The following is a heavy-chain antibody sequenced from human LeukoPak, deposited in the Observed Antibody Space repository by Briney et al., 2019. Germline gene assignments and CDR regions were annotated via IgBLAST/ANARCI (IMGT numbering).Heavy chain of an antibody. CDR2: LDPNSDYT. CDR1: GYTFTGYY. Sequence: ASVKVSCKASGYTFTGYYMHWVRLAPGQGLEWMGWLDPNSDYTKYPQKFQGRVTMTRDTSISTAYMELSRLTPDVTAVYYCARARKGGTSGDYWGQGTLVTVSS. J-gene: IGHJ4*02. D-gene: IGHD4-23*01. V-gene: IGHV1-2*02. CDR3: ARARKGGTSGDY.